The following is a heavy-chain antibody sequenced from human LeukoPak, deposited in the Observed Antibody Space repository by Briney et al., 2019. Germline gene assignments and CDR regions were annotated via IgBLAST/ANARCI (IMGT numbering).Heavy chain of an antibody. V-gene: IGHV4-39*01. CDR1: GGSLSSSSYY. CDR3: AVGYCSSTSCPNWFDP. Sequence: PSETLSLTCTVSGGSLSSSSYYWGWIRQPPGKGLEWIGCIYYSGSTYYNPSLKSRVTISVDTSKNQFSLKLSSVTAADTAVYYCAVGYCSSTSCPNWFDPWGQGTLVTVSS. D-gene: IGHD2-2*03. J-gene: IGHJ5*02. CDR2: IYYSGST.